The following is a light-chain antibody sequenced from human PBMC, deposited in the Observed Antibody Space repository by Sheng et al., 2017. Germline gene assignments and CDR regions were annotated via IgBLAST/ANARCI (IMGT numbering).Light chain of an antibody. CDR1: QSVSNN. J-gene: IGKJ2*01. CDR3: QQYNNWPQT. Sequence: EVVMTQSPAILSVFPVERATLSCRASQSVSNNLAWYQQRPGQAPRLLIHGASTRTTGIPARFSGSGSGTEFTLTISSLQSEDFAVYYCQQYNNWPQTFGQGTKLEIK. V-gene: IGKV3-15*01. CDR2: GAS.